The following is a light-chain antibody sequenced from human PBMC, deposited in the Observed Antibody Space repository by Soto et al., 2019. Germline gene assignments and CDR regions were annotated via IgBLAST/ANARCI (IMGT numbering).Light chain of an antibody. CDR1: QSVSSSY. CDR3: QQYGSSPLT. CDR2: GAS. V-gene: IGKV3-20*01. J-gene: IGKJ4*01. Sequence: EIVLTQSPGTLSLSPGERATLSCRASQSVSSSYLAWYQQKPGQAPRLLIYGASSRATGIPDRFSGSGSGTDFTLTISRLEPEDVAVYYCQQYGSSPLTFCGGTQVEIK.